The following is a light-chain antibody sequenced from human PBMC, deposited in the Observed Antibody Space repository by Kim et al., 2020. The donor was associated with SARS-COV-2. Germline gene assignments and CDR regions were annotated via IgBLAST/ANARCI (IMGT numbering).Light chain of an antibody. Sequence: DIQLTQSPSFLSASVGDRVTITCRASQGISSYLAWYQQKPGKAPKLRIYGASTLQSGVPSRFSGSGSGTEFTLTISSLEREDFATYYCQKLDTYPLTFGGGTKVYIK. CDR1: QGISSY. J-gene: IGKJ4*01. CDR2: GAS. V-gene: IGKV1-9*01. CDR3: QKLDTYPLT.